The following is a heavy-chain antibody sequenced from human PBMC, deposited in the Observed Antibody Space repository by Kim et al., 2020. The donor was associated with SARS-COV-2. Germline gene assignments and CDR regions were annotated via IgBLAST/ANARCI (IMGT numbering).Heavy chain of an antibody. Sequence: SETLSLTCTVSGGSISSYSWSWIRQPPGKGLEWIGYIYYSGSTNYNPSLKSRVTISVDTSKNQFSLKLSSVTAADTAVYYCARDRGRIAARPYYYYYYGMDVWGQGTTVTVSS. V-gene: IGHV4-59*13. D-gene: IGHD6-6*01. J-gene: IGHJ6*02. CDR1: GGSISSYS. CDR3: ARDRGRIAARPYYYYYYGMDV. CDR2: IYYSGST.